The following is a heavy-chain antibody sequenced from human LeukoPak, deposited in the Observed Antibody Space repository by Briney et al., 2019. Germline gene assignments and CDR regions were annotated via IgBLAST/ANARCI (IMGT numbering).Heavy chain of an antibody. CDR1: GFTFSSYG. Sequence: GGSLRLSCAASGFTFSSYGMHWVRQAPGKGLEWVAVISYDGSNKYYADSVKGRFTISGDNSKNTLYLQMNSLRAEDTAVYYCAKDRPYCYDSSGYGSPDYWGQGTLVTVSS. CDR3: AKDRPYCYDSSGYGSPDY. V-gene: IGHV3-30*18. J-gene: IGHJ4*02. D-gene: IGHD3-22*01. CDR2: ISYDGSNK.